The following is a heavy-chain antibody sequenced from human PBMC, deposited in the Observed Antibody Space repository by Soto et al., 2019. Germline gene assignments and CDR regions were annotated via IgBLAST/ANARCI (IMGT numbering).Heavy chain of an antibody. CDR2: ISYDGSNK. Sequence: QVQLVESGGGVVQPGRSLRLSCAASGFTFSSYAMHWVRQAPGKGLEWVAVISYDGSNKYYADSVKGRFTISRDNSKNTLYLQMNSLRAEDTAVYYCARSRSPYYYYDGMDVWGQGTTVTVSS. J-gene: IGHJ6*02. V-gene: IGHV3-30-3*01. CDR1: GFTFSSYA. CDR3: ARSRSPYYYYDGMDV.